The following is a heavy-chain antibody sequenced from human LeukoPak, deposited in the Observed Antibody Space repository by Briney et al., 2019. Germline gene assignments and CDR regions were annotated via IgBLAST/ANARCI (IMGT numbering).Heavy chain of an antibody. Sequence: GGSLRPSCAASGFTFSSYAMSWVRQAPGEGLEWVSVISGSGGSTYSAESVKGRFTISRDNSKNTLYLQMNSLRVEDTAVYYCAKGPRASGWTYFDYWGQGTLVTVSS. CDR1: GFTFSSYA. CDR3: AKGPRASGWTYFDY. CDR2: ISGSGGST. V-gene: IGHV3-23*01. J-gene: IGHJ4*02. D-gene: IGHD6-19*01.